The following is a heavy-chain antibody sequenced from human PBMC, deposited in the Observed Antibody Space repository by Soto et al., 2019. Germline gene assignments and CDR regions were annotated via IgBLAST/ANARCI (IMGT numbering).Heavy chain of an antibody. CDR3: AKEAEENEQVPIHGDN. Sequence: PGGSLRLSCVASGFTFRNHAMTWVRQAPGKGLEWVSGISGSGTMKYYADSVRGHFTISRENAKNTLHLQMDNLRVEDTAVYYCAKEAEENEQVPIHGDNWGPGTMGTVSS. D-gene: IGHD5-18*01. CDR1: GFTFRNHA. J-gene: IGHJ4*02. V-gene: IGHV3-23*01. CDR2: ISGSGTMK.